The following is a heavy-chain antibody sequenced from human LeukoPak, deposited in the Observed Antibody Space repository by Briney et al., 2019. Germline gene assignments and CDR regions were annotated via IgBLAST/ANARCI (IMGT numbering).Heavy chain of an antibody. J-gene: IGHJ4*02. CDR3: AKGFYHVGATTVYDY. Sequence: GGSLRLSCAASGFTFSSYAINWVRQAPGKGLEWASAISGSGGSTYYADSVKGRFTISRDNSKNTLYLQMNSLRAEDTAVYYCAKGFYHVGATTVYDYWGQGTLVTVSS. CDR2: ISGSGGST. V-gene: IGHV3-23*01. CDR1: GFTFSSYA. D-gene: IGHD1-26*01.